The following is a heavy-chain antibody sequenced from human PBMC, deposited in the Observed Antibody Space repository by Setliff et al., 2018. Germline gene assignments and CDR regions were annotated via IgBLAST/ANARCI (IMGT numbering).Heavy chain of an antibody. D-gene: IGHD2-2*01. V-gene: IGHV3-30*02. CDR3: AKDTCSTTSCYRIGDAFDI. Sequence: GESLKISCAASGFTFSSYAMHWVRQAPGKGLEWVAVIWYDGNNKYYADSVKGRFTISRDNYKSTLYLQMNSLRAEDTAVYYCAKDTCSTTSCYRIGDAFDIWGQGTMVTVSS. CDR2: IWYDGNNK. CDR1: GFTFSSYA. J-gene: IGHJ3*02.